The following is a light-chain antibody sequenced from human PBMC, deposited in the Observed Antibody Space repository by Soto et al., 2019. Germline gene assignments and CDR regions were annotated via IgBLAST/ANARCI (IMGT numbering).Light chain of an antibody. CDR2: EVS. CDR1: SSDVGDYNY. Sequence: QSALTQPPSASGSPGQSVTISCTGTSSDVGDYNYVSWYQQHPGKAPKVIIYEVSKRPSGVPDRFSGYKSGNTASLTVSGLQADDEAEYYCASFAGRNNYIFGTGTKLTVL. CDR3: ASFAGRNNYI. J-gene: IGLJ1*01. V-gene: IGLV2-8*01.